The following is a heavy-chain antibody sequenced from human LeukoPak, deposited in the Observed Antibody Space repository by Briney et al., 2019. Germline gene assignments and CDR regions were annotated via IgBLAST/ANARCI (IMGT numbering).Heavy chain of an antibody. D-gene: IGHD2-2*01. V-gene: IGHV3-30*18. CDR3: AKDLAAGRYCSSTSCSPGWFDP. Sequence: QPGGSLRLSCAASGFTFSSYGMHWVRQAPGKGLEWVAVISYDGSNKYYADSVKGRFTISRDNSKNTPYLQMNSLRAEDTAVYYCAKDLAAGRYCSSTSCSPGWFDPWGQGTLVTVSS. CDR2: ISYDGSNK. J-gene: IGHJ5*02. CDR1: GFTFSSYG.